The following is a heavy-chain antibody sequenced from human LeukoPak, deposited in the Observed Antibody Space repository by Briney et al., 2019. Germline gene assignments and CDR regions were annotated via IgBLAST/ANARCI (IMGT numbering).Heavy chain of an antibody. D-gene: IGHD1-20*01. J-gene: IGHJ4*02. CDR1: GFTFSSYA. CDR2: ISYDGSNK. V-gene: IGHV3-30-3*01. CDR3: ARDQTPGKYITGTGNLDY. Sequence: GGSLRLSCAASGFTFSSYAMHWVRQAPGKGLEWVAVISYDGSNKYYADSVKGRFTISRDNSKNTLYLQMNSLRAEDTAVYYCARDQTPGKYITGTGNLDYWGQGTLVTVSP.